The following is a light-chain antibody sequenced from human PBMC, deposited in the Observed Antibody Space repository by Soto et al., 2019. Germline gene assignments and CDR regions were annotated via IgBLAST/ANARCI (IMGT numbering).Light chain of an antibody. J-gene: IGKJ4*01. V-gene: IGKV1-39*01. CDR1: QSISSY. CDR2: AAS. Sequence: DIQMTQSPSSLSASVGDIVTITCRASQSISSYLNWYQHKPGKAPKLLIYAASSLQSGVPSRFSGSGSGTDFTLTISSLQPEDFATYYCQHSYNTPRTFGGGTKVEIK. CDR3: QHSYNTPRT.